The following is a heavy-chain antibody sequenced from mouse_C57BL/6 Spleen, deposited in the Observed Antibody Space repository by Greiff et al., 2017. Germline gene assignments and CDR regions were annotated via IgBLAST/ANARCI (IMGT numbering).Heavy chain of an antibody. CDR2: INPNYGTT. CDR3: ARNGEYGNYDYFDY. CDR1: GYSFTDYN. D-gene: IGHD2-1*01. V-gene: IGHV1-39*01. J-gene: IGHJ2*01. Sequence: VQLQQSGPELVKPGASVKISCKASGYSFTDYNMNWVKQSNGKSLEWIGVINPNYGTTSYNQKFKGKATLTVDQSSSTAYMQLNSLTSEDSAVYFCARNGEYGNYDYFDYWGQGTTLTVSS.